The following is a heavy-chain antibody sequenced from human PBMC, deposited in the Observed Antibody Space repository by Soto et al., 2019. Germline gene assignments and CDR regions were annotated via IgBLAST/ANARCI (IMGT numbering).Heavy chain of an antibody. J-gene: IGHJ4*02. D-gene: IGHD3-10*01. CDR3: ARDRDDYGSGNYYNRIDF. V-gene: IGHV1-69*01. CDR1: GGIFSTYA. Sequence: QVQLVQSGAEVKKPGSSVKVSCKASGGIFSTYAISWLRRAPGQGLEWMGDIIPIFGTPNYAQRFQGRVTITADESTSTAYMELSRLRSEDTAFYYCARDRDDYGSGNYYNRIDFWGQGTLVTVSS. CDR2: IIPIFGTP.